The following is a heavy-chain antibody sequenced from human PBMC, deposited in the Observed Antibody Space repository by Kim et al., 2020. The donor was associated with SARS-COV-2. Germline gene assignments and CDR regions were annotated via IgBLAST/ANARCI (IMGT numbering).Heavy chain of an antibody. V-gene: IGHV3-33*01. D-gene: IGHD4-17*01. J-gene: IGHJ3*02. Sequence: YADSVKGRFTISRDNSKNTLYQQMNSLRAEDTAVYYCARDRPVTDDAFDIWGQGTMVTVSS. CDR3: ARDRPVTDDAFDI.